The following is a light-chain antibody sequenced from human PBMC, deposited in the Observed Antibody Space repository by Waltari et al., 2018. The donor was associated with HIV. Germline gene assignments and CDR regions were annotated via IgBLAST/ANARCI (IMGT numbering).Light chain of an antibody. CDR1: SSDIGGYNY. J-gene: IGLJ3*02. CDR2: DVS. V-gene: IGLV2-14*03. CDR3: SSYTSSSTWV. Sequence: QSALTQPASVSGSPGQSITISCTGTSSDIGGYNYVSWYQQPPGKAPKLMIYDVSNRPSGVSNRFSGSKSGNTASLTISGLQAEDEAHYYCSSYTSSSTWVFGGGTKLTVL.